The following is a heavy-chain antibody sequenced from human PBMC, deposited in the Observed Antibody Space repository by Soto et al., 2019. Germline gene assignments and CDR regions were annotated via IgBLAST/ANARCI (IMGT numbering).Heavy chain of an antibody. J-gene: IGHJ4*02. D-gene: IGHD1-26*01. CDR3: AKEGGSYSFYFDH. CDR2: IGGSGGNT. V-gene: IGHV3-23*01. Sequence: EVQLSESGGGLVQPGGSLRLSCAASRFTFSSYAMNWVRQAPGKGLEWVSGIGGSGGNTYYADSAKGRFTISRDNSKNTLFLQMNSLRAEDTAVYYCAKEGGSYSFYFDHWGQGTLVTVSS. CDR1: RFTFSSYA.